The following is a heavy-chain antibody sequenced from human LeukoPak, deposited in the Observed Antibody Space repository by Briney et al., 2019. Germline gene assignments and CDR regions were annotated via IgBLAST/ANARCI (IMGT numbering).Heavy chain of an antibody. CDR3: AKDREGEPDY. Sequence: GSLRLSCAASGFIFSSYWMHWVRQAPGKGLEWVSAISGSGGSTYYADSVKGRLTISRDNSKNTLYLQMNSLRAEDTAVYYCAKDREGEPDYWGQGTLVTVSS. D-gene: IGHD2-21*01. J-gene: IGHJ4*02. V-gene: IGHV3-23*01. CDR1: GFIFSSYW. CDR2: ISGSGGST.